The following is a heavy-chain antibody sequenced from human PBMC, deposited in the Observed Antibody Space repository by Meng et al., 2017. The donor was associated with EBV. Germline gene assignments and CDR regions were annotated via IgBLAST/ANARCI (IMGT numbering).Heavy chain of an antibody. CDR2: IYYSGST. CDR1: GGSVSSCSYY. V-gene: IGHV4-61*01. J-gene: IGHJ5*02. CDR3: ARGRYYGDYFWFDP. D-gene: IGHD4-17*01. Sequence: LQEWGPGPVQPSETLSLTCPVSGGSVSSCSYYWSWIRQPPGKGLEWIGYIYYSGSTNYNPSLKSRVTISVDTSKNQFSLKLSSVTAADTAVYYCARGRYYGDYFWFDPWGQGTLVTVSS.